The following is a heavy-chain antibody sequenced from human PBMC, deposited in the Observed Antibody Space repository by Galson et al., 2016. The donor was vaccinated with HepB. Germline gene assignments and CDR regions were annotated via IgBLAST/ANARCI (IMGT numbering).Heavy chain of an antibody. J-gene: IGHJ5*02. CDR2: ISGYNGNT. V-gene: IGHV1-18*01. CDR3: ARRTLPGYFDP. Sequence: SVKVSCKASGYTFTSYGINWIRQAPGQGLEWMGSISGYNGNTNYAQKVQGRVTMTIDTSTSTTYMELRSLRSDETAVYYSARRTLPGYFDPWGQGTLVAVSS. D-gene: IGHD4-23*01. CDR1: GYTFTSYG.